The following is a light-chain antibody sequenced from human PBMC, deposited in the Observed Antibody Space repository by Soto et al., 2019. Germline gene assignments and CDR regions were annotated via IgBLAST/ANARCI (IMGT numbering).Light chain of an antibody. CDR1: LTLLSSSNNKNY. CDR3: QQYSTVPLS. V-gene: IGKV4-1*01. J-gene: IGKJ4*01. Sequence: DIVLTQFPDSLAVSPGERATINCKSSLTLLSSSNNKNYLSWYQQKPGQPPQLLLYWASTRQSGVPDRFSGSGSGTDFTLTISRLQAEDVAVYYCQQYSTVPLSFGGGTKV. CDR2: WAS.